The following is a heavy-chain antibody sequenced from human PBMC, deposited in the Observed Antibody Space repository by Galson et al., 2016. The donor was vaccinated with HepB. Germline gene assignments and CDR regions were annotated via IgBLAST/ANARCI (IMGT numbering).Heavy chain of an antibody. CDR2: INPNSGGA. D-gene: IGHD3-10*01. Sequence: SVKVSCKASGYTFTGYYMHRVRQAPGQGLEWMGYINPNSGGADYAQKFQGRVTMTRDTSINTVYMELRRLRPDDTAVYYCAKVSGRGGVNWFDPWGQGTLVTVSS. J-gene: IGHJ5*02. CDR1: GYTFTGYY. CDR3: AKVSGRGGVNWFDP. V-gene: IGHV1-2*02.